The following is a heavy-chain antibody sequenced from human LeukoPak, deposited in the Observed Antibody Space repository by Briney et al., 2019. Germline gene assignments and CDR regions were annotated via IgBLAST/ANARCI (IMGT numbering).Heavy chain of an antibody. CDR1: GFTFYDYA. CDR3: AKDYSSGWYDY. CDR2: ISWNSGSI. D-gene: IGHD6-19*01. Sequence: GRSLRLSCVASGFTFYDYAMHWVRQAPGKGLEWVSGISWNSGSIGYADSVKGRFTISRDNAKNSLYLQLNSLRAEDTAVYYCAKDYSSGWYDYWGQGTLVTVSS. V-gene: IGHV3-9*01. J-gene: IGHJ4*02.